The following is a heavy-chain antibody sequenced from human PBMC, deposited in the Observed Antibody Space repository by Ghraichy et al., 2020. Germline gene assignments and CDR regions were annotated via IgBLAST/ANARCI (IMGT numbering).Heavy chain of an antibody. V-gene: IGHV3-21*01. CDR1: GLMFSPNT. CDR2: ISSSTRYI. D-gene: IGHD6-19*01. CDR3: SRGGGAGTPVLYHMDV. J-gene: IGHJ6*02. Sequence: LSLTCVASGLMFSPNTMNWVRQAPGKGLEWVSSISSSTRYIYYADSVKGRFTISRDNAQNSLYLQMNSLRAEDTAVYYCSRGGGAGTPVLYHMDVWGLGTTVTVSS.